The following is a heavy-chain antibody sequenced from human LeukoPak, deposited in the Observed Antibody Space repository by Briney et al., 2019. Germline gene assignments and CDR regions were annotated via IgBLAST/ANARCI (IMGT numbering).Heavy chain of an antibody. Sequence: GASVRDSCKASGGTFSSYAISWVRQAPGQGLEWMGGIIPIFGTANYAQKFQGRVTITSDESTSTAYMELSSLRSEDTAVYYCARELGPNWIDPWGQGTLVTVSS. CDR1: GGTFSSYA. CDR3: ARELGPNWIDP. D-gene: IGHD1-26*01. CDR2: IIPIFGTA. J-gene: IGHJ5*02. V-gene: IGHV1-69*13.